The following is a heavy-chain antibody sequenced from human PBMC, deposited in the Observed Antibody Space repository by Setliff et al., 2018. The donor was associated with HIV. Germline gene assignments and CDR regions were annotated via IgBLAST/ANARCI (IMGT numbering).Heavy chain of an antibody. V-gene: IGHV4-34*01. CDR2: INHSGRT. Sequence: PSETLSLTCAVYGGSFSDFYWSWIRQSPGKGLEWIGDINHSGRTNNNPSLKSRVTISVDTSKKQFSLKLDSVTAADTAVYYCARGGFYSSDYYLLDYWGQGTLVTVSS. D-gene: IGHD6-19*01. J-gene: IGHJ4*02. CDR3: ARGGFYSSDYYLLDY. CDR1: GGSFSDFY.